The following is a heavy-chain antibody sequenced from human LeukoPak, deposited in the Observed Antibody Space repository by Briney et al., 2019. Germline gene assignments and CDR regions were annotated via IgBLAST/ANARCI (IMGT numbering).Heavy chain of an antibody. CDR2: ISGSGDNA. V-gene: IGHV3-23*01. D-gene: IGHD1-26*01. J-gene: IGHJ4*02. CDR3: ASLSGSYTYYFDY. Sequence: GGSLRLSCAASGLTFSSYAVSWVRQAPGKGLEWVSAISGSGDNAFYADSVKGRFTISRDNAKNSLYLQMNSLRAEDTAVYYCASLSGSYTYYFDYWGQGTLVTVSS. CDR1: GLTFSSYA.